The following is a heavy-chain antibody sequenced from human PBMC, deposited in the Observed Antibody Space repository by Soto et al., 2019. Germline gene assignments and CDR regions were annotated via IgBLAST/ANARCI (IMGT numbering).Heavy chain of an antibody. CDR3: AKDSPSYRWFDP. Sequence: PGGSLRLSCAASGFTVSSNYMSWVRQAPGKGLEWVSVIYSGGSTYYADSVKGRFTISRDNSKNTLYLQMNSLRAEDTAVYYCAKDSPSYRWFDPWGQGTLVTVSS. CDR2: IYSGGST. D-gene: IGHD3-16*02. CDR1: GFTVSSNY. V-gene: IGHV3-53*01. J-gene: IGHJ5*02.